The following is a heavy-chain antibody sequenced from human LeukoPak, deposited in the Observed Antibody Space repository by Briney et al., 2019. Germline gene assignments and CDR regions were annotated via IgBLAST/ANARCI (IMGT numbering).Heavy chain of an antibody. Sequence: PSETLSLTCTVSGGSISDNFYWGWIRQSAGKGLEWIGRIYASGIATYSSSLKSRLTISVDTSKNQFPLRLTSVTAADTAVYYCARESRTVQMATSMHGHWFDPWGQGTLVTVSS. CDR1: GGSISDNFY. CDR3: ARESRTVQMATSMHGHWFDP. CDR2: IYASGIA. V-gene: IGHV4-61*02. D-gene: IGHD5-24*01. J-gene: IGHJ5*02.